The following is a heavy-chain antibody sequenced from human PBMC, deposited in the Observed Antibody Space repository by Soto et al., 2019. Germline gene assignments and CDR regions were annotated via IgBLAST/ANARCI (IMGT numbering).Heavy chain of an antibody. J-gene: IGHJ4*02. CDR1: GFTFSSYW. V-gene: IGHV3-74*01. CDR2: ISSDGSST. CDR3: ARGTVRDHDFGDH. Sequence: EVQLVESGGDLVQPGGSLRLSCVASGFTFSSYWMHWVRQVPGKGLVWVSRISSDGSSTSYADSVRGRFIISRDNAKNTLYLQVNNLRVDDTAVYYCARGTVRDHDFGDHWGQGTLVAVSS. D-gene: IGHD4-17*01.